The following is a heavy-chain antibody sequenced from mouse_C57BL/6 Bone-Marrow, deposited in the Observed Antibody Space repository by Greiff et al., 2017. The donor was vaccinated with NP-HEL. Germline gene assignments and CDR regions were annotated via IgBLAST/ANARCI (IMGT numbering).Heavy chain of an antibody. D-gene: IGHD4-1*01. CDR3: ARQLGRDDFDY. CDR2: ISSGGSYT. CDR1: GFTFSSYG. Sequence: EVKLVESGGDLVKPGGSLKLSCAASGFTFSSYGMSWVRQTPDKRLEWVATISSGGSYTYYPDSVKGRFTISKDNAKNTLYLQMSSLKSEDTAMYYCARQLGRDDFDYWGQGTTLTVSS. J-gene: IGHJ2*01. V-gene: IGHV5-6*01.